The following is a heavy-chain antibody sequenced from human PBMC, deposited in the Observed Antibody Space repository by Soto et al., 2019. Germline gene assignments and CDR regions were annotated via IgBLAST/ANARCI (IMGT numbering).Heavy chain of an antibody. J-gene: IGHJ4*02. Sequence: QVRLQESGPGLVKPSETLSLTCTVSGASISNYYWCWIRQPPGQGLVCLGRIYASGATTHNPSLRSRVTMSVDTSKNQFSLNLNTVTAADTAVYYCARESRSELGTVEYWGQGTLVTVSS. CDR3: ARESRSELGTVEY. CDR1: GASISNYY. D-gene: IGHD1-1*01. V-gene: IGHV4-4*07. CDR2: IYASGAT.